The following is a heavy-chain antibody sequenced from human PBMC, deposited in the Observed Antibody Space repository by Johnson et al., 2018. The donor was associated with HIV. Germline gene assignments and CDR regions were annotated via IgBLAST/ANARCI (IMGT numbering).Heavy chain of an antibody. CDR2: ISSSGGTT. J-gene: IGHJ3*02. CDR3: AKDLGTGDDAFDI. Sequence: VQLVESGGGLVQPGGSLRLSCAASGFTFSSYWMSWIRQSPGKGLEWVSYISSSGGTTHNADSVKGRFTISRDNSKNTLYLQMNSLRAEDTAVYYCAKDLGTGDDAFDIWGQGTMVTVSS. D-gene: IGHD7-27*01. CDR1: GFTFSSYW. V-gene: IGHV3-23*04.